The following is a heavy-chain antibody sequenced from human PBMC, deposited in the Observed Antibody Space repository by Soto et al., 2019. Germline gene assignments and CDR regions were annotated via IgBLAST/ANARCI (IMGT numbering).Heavy chain of an antibody. V-gene: IGHV3-23*01. CDR1: GFTFRSYA. J-gene: IGHJ5*02. D-gene: IGHD3-9*01. Sequence: GGSLRLSCTASGFTFRSYAMSWVRQAPGKGLEWASGISGTAGSTDYADSVKGRFTISRDNSKNTMYLQMNSLTAEDTAVYYCARVGGILNGYARFDPWGQGALVTVSS. CDR3: ARVGGILNGYARFDP. CDR2: ISGTAGST.